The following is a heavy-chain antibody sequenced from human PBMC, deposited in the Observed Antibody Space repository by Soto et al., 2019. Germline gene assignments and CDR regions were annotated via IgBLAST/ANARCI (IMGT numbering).Heavy chain of an antibody. Sequence: QLQLQESGPGLVKPSETLSLTCTVSGGSISSSSYYWGWIRQPPGKGLEWIGNIYYSGSTYYNPSLKSRVTISVDTSKNQFSLKLSSVPAADTAVYYCANIVGAYGWFDPWGQGTLVTVSS. CDR3: ANIVGAYGWFDP. J-gene: IGHJ5*02. CDR2: IYYSGST. CDR1: GGSISSSSYY. D-gene: IGHD1-26*01. V-gene: IGHV4-39*01.